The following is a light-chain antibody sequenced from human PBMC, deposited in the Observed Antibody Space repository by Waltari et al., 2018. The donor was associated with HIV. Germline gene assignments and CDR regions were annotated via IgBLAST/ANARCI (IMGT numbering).Light chain of an antibody. CDR1: SSHVGRSDY. CDR2: EVN. V-gene: IGLV2-8*01. Sequence: QSALTQPPSASGSLGQSVTISCTGSSSHVGRSDYVSWYQQPPGKAPKLLIFEVNKGPSGVPDRFSGSKSGNTASLTVSGRQAEDEAEYSCSSYAGINPVIFGGGTTLTVL. J-gene: IGLJ2*01. CDR3: SSYAGINPVI.